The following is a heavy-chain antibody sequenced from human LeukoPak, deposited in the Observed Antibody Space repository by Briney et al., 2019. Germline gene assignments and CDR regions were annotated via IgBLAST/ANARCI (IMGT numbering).Heavy chain of an antibody. D-gene: IGHD1-26*01. J-gene: IGHJ4*02. V-gene: IGHV1-69*02. CDR2: IIPILGIA. CDR3: ARVTEWELLRFDY. CDR1: GGTFSSYT. Sequence: SVKVSCMASGGTFSSYTISWVRQAPGQGLEWMGRIIPILGIANYAQKFQGRVTITADKSTSTAYMELSSLRSEDTAVYYCARVTEWELLRFDYWGQGTLVTVSS.